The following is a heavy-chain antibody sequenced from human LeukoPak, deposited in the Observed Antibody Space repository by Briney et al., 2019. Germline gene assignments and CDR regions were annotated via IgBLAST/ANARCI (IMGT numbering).Heavy chain of an antibody. CDR3: ARDGRYFDWLLPPGP. CDR2: IKQDGSEK. CDR1: GFTFSSYA. V-gene: IGHV3-7*01. Sequence: GGSLRLSCAASGFTFSSYAMSWVRQAPGKGLEWVAKIKQDGSEKYYVDSVKGRFTISRDNAKNSLYLQMNSLRAEDTAVYYCARDGRYFDWLLPPGPWGQGTLVTVSS. D-gene: IGHD3-9*01. J-gene: IGHJ5*02.